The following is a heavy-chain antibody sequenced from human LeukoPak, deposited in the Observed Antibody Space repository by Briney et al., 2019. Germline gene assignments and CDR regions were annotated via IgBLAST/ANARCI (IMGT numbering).Heavy chain of an antibody. CDR2: IYHSGSI. J-gene: IGHJ4*02. CDR1: GGSISSSNW. V-gene: IGHV4-4*02. Sequence: SGTLSLTCAVSGGSISSSNWWSWVRQPPGKGLEWIGEIYHSGSINYNPSLKSRVTISVDKSKNQFSLKLSSVTAADTAVYYCARGFVWGQLVRGSEYYFDYWGQGTLVTVSS. D-gene: IGHD6-6*01. CDR3: ARGFVWGQLVRGSEYYFDY.